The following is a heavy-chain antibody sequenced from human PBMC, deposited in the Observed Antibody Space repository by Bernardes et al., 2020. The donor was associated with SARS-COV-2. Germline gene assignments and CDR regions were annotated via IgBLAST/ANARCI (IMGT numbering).Heavy chain of an antibody. J-gene: IGHJ4*02. D-gene: IGHD2-8*02. CDR3: AKRLPTGGTFIDK. CDR1: GFTFSTFG. Sequence: GGSLRLSCAASGFTFSTFGMSWVRQAPGKGLEWVSSISASDVGTYYADSVKGRFTISRDNSKNTLFLQMNGLRVEDTAVYYCAKRLPTGGTFIDKWGQGTLVTVSS. CDR2: ISASDVGT. V-gene: IGHV3-23*01.